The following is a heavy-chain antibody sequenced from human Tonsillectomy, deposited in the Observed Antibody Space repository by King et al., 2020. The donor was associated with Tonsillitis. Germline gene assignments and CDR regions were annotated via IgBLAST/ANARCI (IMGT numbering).Heavy chain of an antibody. Sequence: QLVQSGAEVKKPGESLKISCKGSGYTFSSYWIAWVRQMPGKGLEWMGIIYPGDSDTRYSPSFQGQVTISADKSISTAYLQWSGLKASYTAMYYCARNPPYDSSDYAHAFDIWGQGTMVTVSS. CDR1: GYTFSSYW. CDR3: ARNPPYDSSDYAHAFDI. V-gene: IGHV5-51*03. CDR2: IYPGDSDT. D-gene: IGHD3-22*01. J-gene: IGHJ3*02.